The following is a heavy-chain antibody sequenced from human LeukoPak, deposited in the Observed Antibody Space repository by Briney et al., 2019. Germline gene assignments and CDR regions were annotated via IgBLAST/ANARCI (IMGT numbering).Heavy chain of an antibody. V-gene: IGHV4-59*01. Sequence: SETLSLTCTVSGGSISTYYWTWIRQPPGKGLEWIGYIYYNGSTNYNPSLKSRVTISVDTSKNQFSLKLSSVTAADTAVYYCARDTSGSYPPEYFQHWGQGTLVTVSS. CDR1: GGSISTYY. CDR3: ARDTSGSYPPEYFQH. J-gene: IGHJ1*01. D-gene: IGHD1-26*01. CDR2: IYYNGST.